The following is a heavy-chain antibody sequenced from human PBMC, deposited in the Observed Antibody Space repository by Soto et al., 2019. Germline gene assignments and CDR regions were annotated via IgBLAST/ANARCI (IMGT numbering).Heavy chain of an antibody. CDR3: ASKGYCSSTSCPHDY. CDR1: GFTFSSYW. CDR2: IKQDGSEK. J-gene: IGHJ4*02. D-gene: IGHD2-2*01. Sequence: GGSLRLSCAASGFTFSSYWMSWVRQAPGKGLEWVANIKQDGSEKYYVDSVKGRFTISRDNAKNSLYLQMNSLRAEDTAVYYCASKGYCSSTSCPHDYWGQGTLVTVSS. V-gene: IGHV3-7*01.